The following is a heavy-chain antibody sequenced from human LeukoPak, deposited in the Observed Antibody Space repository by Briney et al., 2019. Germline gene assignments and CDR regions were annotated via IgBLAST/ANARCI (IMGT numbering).Heavy chain of an antibody. CDR2: INPNSGGT. D-gene: IGHD5-18*01. CDR1: GYTFTGYY. V-gene: IGHV1-2*02. CDR3: ARDRGFTAMVTFDY. Sequence: ASVKVSCKASGYTFTGYYMHWVRQAPGQGLEWMGWINPNSGGTNYAQKFQGRVTMTRDTSISTAYMELSSLRSDDTAVYYCARDRGFTAMVTFDYWGQGTLVTVSS. J-gene: IGHJ4*02.